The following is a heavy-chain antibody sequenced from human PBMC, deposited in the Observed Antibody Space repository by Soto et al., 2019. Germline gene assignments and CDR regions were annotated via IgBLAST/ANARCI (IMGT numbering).Heavy chain of an antibody. Sequence: EVQLVESGGGLVKPGGSLTLSCAASGFTFSSYSMNWVRQAPGKGLEWVSSVSDSGGTTFYADSVKGRFTVSRHNSKNTLYLQMNSLRAEDTALYFCAKELSYNSGRPFDYWGQGTLVTVSS. V-gene: IGHV3-23*04. J-gene: IGHJ4*02. CDR1: GFTFSSYS. CDR2: VSDSGGTT. D-gene: IGHD3-10*01. CDR3: AKELSYNSGRPFDY.